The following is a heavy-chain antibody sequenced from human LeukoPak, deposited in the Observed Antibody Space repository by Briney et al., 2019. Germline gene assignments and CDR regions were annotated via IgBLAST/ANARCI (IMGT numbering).Heavy chain of an antibody. V-gene: IGHV3-30*04. J-gene: IGHJ4*02. D-gene: IGHD6-13*01. CDR3: SRGGSWSDY. CDR2: ISYDGSNK. CDR1: GFTFSSYA. Sequence: GRSLRLSCAASGFTFSSYAMHWVRQAPGKGLEWVAVISYDGSNKYYADSVKGRFTISRDNSKNTLYLQMNSLRAEDTAVYYCSRGGSWSDYWGQGTLVTVSS.